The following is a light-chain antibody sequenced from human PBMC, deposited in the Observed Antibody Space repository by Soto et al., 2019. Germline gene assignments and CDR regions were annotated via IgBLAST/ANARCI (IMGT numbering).Light chain of an antibody. J-gene: IGKJ4*01. CDR1: QSVLYSSNNKNY. CDR2: WAS. V-gene: IGKV4-1*01. Sequence: DIVMTQSPDSLAVSLGERATINCKSSQSVLYSSNNKNYLAWYQQKPGQPPKLLIYWASTRESGVTERFSGSGSETDFTLTISNLQAEDVAIYYCQQFYSNPPTFGGGTKVEI. CDR3: QQFYSNPPT.